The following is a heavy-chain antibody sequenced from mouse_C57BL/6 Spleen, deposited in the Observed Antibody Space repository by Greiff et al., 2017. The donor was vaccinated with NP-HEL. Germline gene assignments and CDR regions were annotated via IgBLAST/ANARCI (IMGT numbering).Heavy chain of an antibody. CDR2: IYPGDGDT. CDR3: ARWGTTVVDLYYAMDY. Sequence: QVQLQQSGAELVKPGASVKISCKASGYAFSSYWMNWVKQRPGKGLEWIGQIYPGDGDTNYNGKFKGKATLTADKSSSTAYMQLSSLTSEDSAVYFCARWGTTVVDLYYAMDYWGQGTSVTVSS. D-gene: IGHD1-1*01. J-gene: IGHJ4*01. V-gene: IGHV1-80*01. CDR1: GYAFSSYW.